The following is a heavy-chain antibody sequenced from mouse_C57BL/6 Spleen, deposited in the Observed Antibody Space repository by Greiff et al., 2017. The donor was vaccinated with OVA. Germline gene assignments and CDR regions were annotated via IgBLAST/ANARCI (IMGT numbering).Heavy chain of an antibody. Sequence: EVKLEESGGGLVQPGGSMKLSCVASGFTFSNYWMNWVRQSPEKGLEWVAQIRLKSDNYATHYAESVKGRFTISRDDSKSSVYLQMNNLRAEDTGIYYCTLYYYGSSGFAYWGQGTLVTVSA. V-gene: IGHV6-3*01. J-gene: IGHJ3*01. CDR2: IRLKSDNYAT. D-gene: IGHD1-1*01. CDR1: GFTFSNYW. CDR3: TLYYYGSSGFAY.